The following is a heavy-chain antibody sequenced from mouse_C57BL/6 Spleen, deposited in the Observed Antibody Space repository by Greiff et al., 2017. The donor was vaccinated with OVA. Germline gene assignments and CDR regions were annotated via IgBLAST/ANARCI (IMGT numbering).Heavy chain of an antibody. CDR3: AGYYCGSSPYFDD. D-gene: IGHD1-1*01. J-gene: IGHJ2*01. Sequence: QVQLQQSGPELVQPGASVKISCKASGYAFSSSWMNWVKQRPGKGLEWIGRIYPGDGDTNYNGKFKGKATLTADKSSSTAYMQLSSLAYEDAAVYCCAGYYCGSSPYFDDWGQGTTLTVSS. CDR2: IYPGDGDT. V-gene: IGHV1-82*01. CDR1: GYAFSSSW.